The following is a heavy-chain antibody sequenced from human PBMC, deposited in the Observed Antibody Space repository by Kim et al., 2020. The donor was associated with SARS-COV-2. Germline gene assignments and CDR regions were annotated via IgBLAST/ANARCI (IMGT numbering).Heavy chain of an antibody. V-gene: IGHV4-59*01. CDR3: AREGTTDAFDI. CDR2: IYYSGST. J-gene: IGHJ3*02. D-gene: IGHD1-1*01. CDR1: GGSISSYY. Sequence: SETLSLTCTVSGGSISSYYWSWIRQPPGKGLEWIGYIYYSGSTNYNPSLKSRVTISVDTSKNQFSLKLSSVTAADTAVYYCAREGTTDAFDIWGQGTMVTVSS.